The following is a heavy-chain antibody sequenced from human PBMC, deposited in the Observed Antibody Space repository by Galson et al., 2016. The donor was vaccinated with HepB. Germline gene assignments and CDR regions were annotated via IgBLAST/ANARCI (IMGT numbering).Heavy chain of an antibody. CDR1: GFTFSNYA. CDR3: ARDLIKWSSTRVYYHGMDV. V-gene: IGHV3-30*04. CDR2: ISYDGSNK. D-gene: IGHD2-2*01. Sequence: SLRLSCAASGFTFSNYAMHWVRQAPGKGLEWVAVISYDGSNKYYADSVKGRFTISRYNSNNTLYLQMNSLRAEDTAVYYCARDLIKWSSTRVYYHGMDVWGQGTTVTVSS. J-gene: IGHJ6*02.